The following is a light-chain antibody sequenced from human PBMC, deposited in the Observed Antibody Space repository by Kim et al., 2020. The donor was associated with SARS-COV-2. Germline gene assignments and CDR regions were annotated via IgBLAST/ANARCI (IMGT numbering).Light chain of an antibody. CDR3: HQYGNSPWT. Sequence: EVVLTQSPGTVSLSPGETATLSCRASQSVSSNYLAWYQQKPAQAPRHLIYRAASRATGIPEKFSGSGSGTDFTLTISRLEPEDFAVYYCHQYGNSPWTFGQGTKVDIK. CDR2: RAA. J-gene: IGKJ1*01. CDR1: QSVSSNY. V-gene: IGKV3-20*01.